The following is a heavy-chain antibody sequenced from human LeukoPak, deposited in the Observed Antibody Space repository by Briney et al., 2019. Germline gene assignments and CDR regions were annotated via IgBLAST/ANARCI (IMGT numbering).Heavy chain of an antibody. J-gene: IGHJ4*02. V-gene: IGHV3-48*03. CDR2: ISSSGSTI. CDR1: GFTFSSYE. D-gene: IGHD3-9*01. CDR3: ARDGDGPSSGNYDILTGYSDY. Sequence: GGSLRLSCAASGFTFSSYEMNWARQAPGKGLEWVSYISSSGSTIYYADSVKGRFTISRDNAKNSLYLQMNSLRAEDTAVYYCARDGDGPSSGNYDILTGYSDYWGQGTLVTVSS.